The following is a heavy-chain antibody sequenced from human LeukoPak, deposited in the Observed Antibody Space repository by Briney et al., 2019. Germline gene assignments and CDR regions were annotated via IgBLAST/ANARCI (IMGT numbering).Heavy chain of an antibody. V-gene: IGHV4-38-2*02. J-gene: IGHJ2*01. CDR3: ASPIFFHWYFDL. CDR2: IYHSGST. CDR1: DYSISSGSY. Sequence: SETLSLTCSVSDYSISSGSYWGWVRQPPGKGLEWIGSIYHSGSTYYNPSLKSRVTISVDTSKNQFSLKLSSVTAADTAVYYCASPIFFHWYFDLWGRGTLVTVSS.